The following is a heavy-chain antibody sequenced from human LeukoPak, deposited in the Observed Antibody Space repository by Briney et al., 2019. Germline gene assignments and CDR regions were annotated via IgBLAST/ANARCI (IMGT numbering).Heavy chain of an antibody. D-gene: IGHD6-19*01. CDR2: ISGSGGST. CDR3: AKAGAVAVYYYYYGMDV. J-gene: IGHJ6*02. CDR1: GFTFSSYA. V-gene: IGHV3-23*01. Sequence: GGSLRLPCAASGFTFSSYAMSWVRQAPGKGLEWVSAISGSGGSTYYADSVKGRFTISRDNSKNTLYLQMNSLRAEDTAVYYCAKAGAVAVYYYYYGMDVWGQGTTVTVSS.